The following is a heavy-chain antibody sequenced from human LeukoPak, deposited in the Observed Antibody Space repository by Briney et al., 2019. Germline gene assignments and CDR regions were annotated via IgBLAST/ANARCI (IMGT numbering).Heavy chain of an antibody. V-gene: IGHV1-69*13. CDR3: ARVPFWSGSRDY. D-gene: IGHD3-3*01. CDR1: GGTFNSFT. Sequence: SVKVSCKASGGTFNSFTISWVRQAPGQGLEWMGGIIPIFGTAKYAQKFQGRVTITADESTSTAYMELRSLRSDDTAVYYCARVPFWSGSRDYWGQGTLVTVSS. CDR2: IIPIFGTA. J-gene: IGHJ4*02.